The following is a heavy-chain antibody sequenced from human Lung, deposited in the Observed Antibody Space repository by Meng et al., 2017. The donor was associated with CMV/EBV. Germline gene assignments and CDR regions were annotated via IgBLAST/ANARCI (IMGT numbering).Heavy chain of an antibody. CDR1: AFTFSSYE. Sequence: SCAASAFTFSSYEMNWVRQAPGKGLEWVSYITSFGSTIHYADSVKGRFTISRDNAKNLLFLQMNSLRAEDTGVYYCAREDYGSGSLSDWGQGTLVTVSS. J-gene: IGHJ4*02. D-gene: IGHD3-10*01. CDR3: AREDYGSGSLSD. CDR2: ITSFGSTI. V-gene: IGHV3-48*03.